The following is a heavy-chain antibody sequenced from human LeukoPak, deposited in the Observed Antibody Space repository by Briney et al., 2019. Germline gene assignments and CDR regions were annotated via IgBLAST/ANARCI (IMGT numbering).Heavy chain of an antibody. V-gene: IGHV3-30*18. CDR2: ISYDGSDK. Sequence: GRSLRLSCAASAFTFSSYGMHWVRQAPGKGLEWVALISYDGSDKDYAKSVKGRFTISRDNSKNTLYLQMNSLRAEDTGVYYCAKLTIHAQRHPEPGARAPFDPWGQGTLVTVSS. CDR3: AKLTIHAQRHPEPGARAPFDP. J-gene: IGHJ5*02. CDR1: AFTFSSYG. D-gene: IGHD6-25*01.